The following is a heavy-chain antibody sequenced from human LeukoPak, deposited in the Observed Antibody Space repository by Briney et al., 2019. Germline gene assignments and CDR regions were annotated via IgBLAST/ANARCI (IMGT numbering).Heavy chain of an antibody. Sequence: SETLSLTCAVYGGSFSGYYWSWIRQPPGKGLEWIGEINHSGSTNYNPSLKSRVTISVDTSKNQFSLKLSSVTAADTAVYYCARRRYSGYDYVRSNSAFDIWGQGTMVTVSS. CDR2: INHSGST. J-gene: IGHJ3*02. CDR1: GGSFSGYY. CDR3: ARRRYSGYDYVRSNSAFDI. V-gene: IGHV4-34*01. D-gene: IGHD5-12*01.